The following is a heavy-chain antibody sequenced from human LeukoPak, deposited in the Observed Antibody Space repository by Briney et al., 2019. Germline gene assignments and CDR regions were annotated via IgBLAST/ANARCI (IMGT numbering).Heavy chain of an antibody. CDR2: ISGSGGST. CDR1: GFTFTNYG. J-gene: IGHJ6*03. D-gene: IGHD5-18*01. V-gene: IGHV3-21*01. Sequence: GSLRLSCAASGFTFTNYGMNWVRQAPGKGLEWVSSISGSGGSTYYADSVKGRFTISRDNAKNSLYLQMNSLRAEDTAVYYCARDSPYITPTWIQLWQRVYYYYYYMDVWGKGTTVTISS. CDR3: ARDSPYITPTWIQLWQRVYYYYYYMDV.